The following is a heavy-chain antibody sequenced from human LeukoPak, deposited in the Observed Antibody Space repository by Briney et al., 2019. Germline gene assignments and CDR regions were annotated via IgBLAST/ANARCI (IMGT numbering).Heavy chain of an antibody. CDR2: ISGSGGST. CDR1: GFTFSSYA. J-gene: IGHJ3*02. V-gene: IGHV3-23*01. Sequence: RPGGSLRLSCAASGFTFSSYAMSWALQAPGKGLEWVSAISGSGGSTYYADSVKGRFTISRDNSKNTLYLQMNSLRAEDTAVYYCAKDQYSSGLDAFDIWGQGTMITVSS. CDR3: AKDQYSSGLDAFDI. D-gene: IGHD6-19*01.